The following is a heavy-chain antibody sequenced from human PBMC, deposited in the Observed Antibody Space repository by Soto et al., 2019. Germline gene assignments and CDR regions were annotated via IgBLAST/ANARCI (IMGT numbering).Heavy chain of an antibody. D-gene: IGHD3-3*01. J-gene: IGHJ4*02. V-gene: IGHV3-30-3*01. CDR1: GFTFSSYA. CDR2: ISYDGSNK. CDR3: ARDVLRFLEWLFDY. Sequence: PGGSLRLSCAASGFTFSSYAMHWVRQAPGKGLEWVAVISYDGSNKYYADSVKGRFTISRDNSKNTLYLQMSSLRAEDTAVYYCARDVLRFLEWLFDYWGQGTLVTVSS.